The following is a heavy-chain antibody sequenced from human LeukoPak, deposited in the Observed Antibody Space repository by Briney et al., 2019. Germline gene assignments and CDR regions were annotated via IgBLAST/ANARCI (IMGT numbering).Heavy chain of an antibody. CDR3: ARGGRNLYYYGMDV. Sequence: GGSLRLSCAASGFTFSSYSMNWVRQAPGKGLEWVSSISSSSYIYYADSVKGRFTISRDNAKNSLYLQMNSLRAEDTAVYYCARGGRNLYYYGMDVWGQGTTVTVSS. D-gene: IGHD2-15*01. V-gene: IGHV3-21*01. J-gene: IGHJ6*02. CDR1: GFTFSSYS. CDR2: ISSSSYI.